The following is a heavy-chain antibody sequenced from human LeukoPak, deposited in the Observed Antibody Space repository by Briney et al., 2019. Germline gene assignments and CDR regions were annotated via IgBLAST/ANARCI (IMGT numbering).Heavy chain of an antibody. D-gene: IGHD2-21*01. V-gene: IGHV1-69*13. J-gene: IGHJ1*01. CDR1: GGTFSSHA. Sequence: GASVKVSCKASGGTFSSHAISWVRQAPGQGLEWMGGIIPIFGTAKYAQKFQSRVTITADESTSTAYMELSSLRSEDTAVYYCARDSSEFRSLIPHWGQGTLVTVSS. CDR3: ARDSSEFRSLIPH. CDR2: IIPIFGTA.